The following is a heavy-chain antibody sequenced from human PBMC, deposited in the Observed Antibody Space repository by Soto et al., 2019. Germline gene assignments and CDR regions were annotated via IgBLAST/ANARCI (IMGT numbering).Heavy chain of an antibody. D-gene: IGHD3-22*01. V-gene: IGHV4-39*01. J-gene: IGHJ4*01. CDR3: GSLSYYDDHSDYNYY. Sequence: SETLSLTCTVSGGSISSSSYYWGWIRQPPGKGLEWIGSIYYSGSTYYNPSLKSRVTISVDTSKNQFSLKLSSVTAADTAVYYCGSLSYYDDHSDYNYYRAQGTSVTV. CDR2: IYYSGST. CDR1: GGSISSSSYY.